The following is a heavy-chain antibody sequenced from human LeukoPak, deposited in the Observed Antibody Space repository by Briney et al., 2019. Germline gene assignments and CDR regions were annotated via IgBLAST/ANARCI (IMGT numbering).Heavy chain of an antibody. CDR3: TRGPYLDY. Sequence: ASVKVSCKASGYTFTGNSLHWVRQVPGHRLEWMGWINPNSAGTNYAQKFQGRVTMTRDTSISTAYMAVSGLRSDDTGVYYCTRGPYLDYWGQGTLVTVSS. CDR1: GYTFTGNS. CDR2: INPNSAGT. V-gene: IGHV1-2*02. J-gene: IGHJ4*02.